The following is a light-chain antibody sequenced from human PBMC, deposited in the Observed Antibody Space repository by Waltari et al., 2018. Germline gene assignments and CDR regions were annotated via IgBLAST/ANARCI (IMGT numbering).Light chain of an antibody. V-gene: IGLV2-14*01. CDR2: GVS. J-gene: IGLJ2*01. CDR1: SSDGGAFHS. Sequence: QSALTQPASVSGSPGQSLPISCTGTSSDGGAFHSVSLDRPHPGKAPKFMIYGVSKRPSGVSNRFSGSKSGNTASLTISVLQAEDEADYYCSSYTTSSTVVFGGGTKVTVL. CDR3: SSYTTSSTVV.